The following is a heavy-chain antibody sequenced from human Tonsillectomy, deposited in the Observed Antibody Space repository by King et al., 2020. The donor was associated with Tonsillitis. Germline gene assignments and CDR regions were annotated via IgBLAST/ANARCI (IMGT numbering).Heavy chain of an antibody. V-gene: IGHV3-15*01. Sequence: VQLVESGGGLVKPGGSLRLSCAASGFTFSNAWMSWVRQAPGTGLEWVGLIKSKTDSGTTDYAAPVKGRFTISRDDSKNTLHLQMNSLKTEDTAVYYCVCYPKDYWGQGTLVTVSS. D-gene: IGHD2-8*01. CDR1: GFTFSNAW. CDR2: IKSKTDSGTT. CDR3: VCYPKDY. J-gene: IGHJ4*02.